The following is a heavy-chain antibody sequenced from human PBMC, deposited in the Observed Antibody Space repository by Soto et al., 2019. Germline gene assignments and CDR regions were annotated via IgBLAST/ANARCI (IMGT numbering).Heavy chain of an antibody. V-gene: IGHV3-66*01. CDR2: IDIGGNT. D-gene: IGHD3-16*01. Sequence: EVQVVESGGGLVQPGGSLRLSCAASGFSVTNNYMNWVRQAPGKGLEWVSIIDIGGNTYYADSVKDRFTISRDNSRNSVCVHGDGRRAGATAVYYCARGRGNPGYLARDHYFDPWAQGPLFT. J-gene: IGHJ4*02. CDR3: ARGRGNPGYLARDHYFDP. CDR1: GFSVTNNY.